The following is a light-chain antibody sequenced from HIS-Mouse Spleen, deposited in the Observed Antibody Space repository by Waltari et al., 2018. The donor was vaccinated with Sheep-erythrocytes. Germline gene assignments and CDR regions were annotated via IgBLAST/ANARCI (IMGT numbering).Light chain of an antibody. CDR1: QSVSRY. V-gene: IGKV3-11*01. CDR2: DAS. Sequence: EIVLTQSPATLSLSPGERATLYCRASQSVSRYLAWYQQKPGQAPRLLIYDASNRATGIPARFSGSGSGTDFTLTISSLEPEDFAVYYCQQRSNWYTFGQGTKLEIK. J-gene: IGKJ2*01. CDR3: QQRSNWYT.